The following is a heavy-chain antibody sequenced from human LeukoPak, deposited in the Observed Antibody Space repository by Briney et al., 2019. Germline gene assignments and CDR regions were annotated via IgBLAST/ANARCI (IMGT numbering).Heavy chain of an antibody. CDR1: GFTVSSNY. CDR3: AKDRQGSSWQRAVDY. Sequence: GGSLRLSCAASGFTVSSNYMSWVRQAPGKGLEWVSVIYSGGSTYYADSVKGRFTISRDNSKNTLYLQMNSLRAEDTAVYFCAKDRQGSSWQRAVDYWGQGTLVTVSS. CDR2: IYSGGST. V-gene: IGHV3-53*01. D-gene: IGHD6-13*01. J-gene: IGHJ4*02.